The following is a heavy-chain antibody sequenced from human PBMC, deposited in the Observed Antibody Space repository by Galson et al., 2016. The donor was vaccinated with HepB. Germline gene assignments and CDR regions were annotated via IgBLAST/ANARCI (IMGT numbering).Heavy chain of an antibody. CDR2: ISGYNGLR. CDR1: GYAFTRYG. Sequence: SVKVSCKASGYAFTRYGITWVRQAPGQGLEWMGWISGYNGLRNYAQKFRGRVTMTTDTSTNVAYMELRSLRSDDTAVYYCARVRNPINWYFDLWGRGTLVTVSS. J-gene: IGHJ2*01. V-gene: IGHV1-18*04. CDR3: ARVRNPINWYFDL.